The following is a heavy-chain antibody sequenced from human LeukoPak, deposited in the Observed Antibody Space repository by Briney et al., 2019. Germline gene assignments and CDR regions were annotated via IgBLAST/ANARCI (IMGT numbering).Heavy chain of an antibody. J-gene: IGHJ4*02. V-gene: IGHV4-39*07. D-gene: IGHD3-10*01. CDR2: IHHSGSI. CDR3: ARGGDRSFDY. Sequence: SETLSLTCSVSSGSISTTDYYWGWIRQPPGKGLEWIAEIHHSGSINYNPSLKSRVTISVDKAKNQFSLNLNSVTAADTAVYYCARGGDRSFDYWGQGTLVTVSS. CDR1: SGSISTTDYY.